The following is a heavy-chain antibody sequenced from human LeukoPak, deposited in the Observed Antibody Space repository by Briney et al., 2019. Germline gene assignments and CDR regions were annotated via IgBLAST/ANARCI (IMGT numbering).Heavy chain of an antibody. D-gene: IGHD3-9*01. Sequence: GGSLRLSCAVSGFTFSSSWMHWVRQAPGKGLVWVSHIKTDGSTTAYADSVKGRFTISRDNAKNTLYLQMNSLRAEDTAAYYCARAANGYYNGPGLDPWGQGALVTVSS. V-gene: IGHV3-74*01. CDR3: ARAANGYYNGPGLDP. CDR2: IKTDGSTT. J-gene: IGHJ5*02. CDR1: GFTFSSSW.